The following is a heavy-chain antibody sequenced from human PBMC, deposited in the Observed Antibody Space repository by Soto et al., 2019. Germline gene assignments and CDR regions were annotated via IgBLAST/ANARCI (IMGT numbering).Heavy chain of an antibody. V-gene: IGHV5-51*01. Sequence: PGESLKISCEGSGFSFTTYWIGWVRQMPGKGLEWMGIIYPGDSDARYSPSFQGQVTISADKSISTAYLQWSSLKASDTAMYYCARLXVTMIRGVPRYFYGLDIWGQGTTVTVSS. CDR3: ARLXVTMIRGVPRYFYGLDI. J-gene: IGHJ6*02. CDR1: GFSFTTYW. D-gene: IGHD3-10*01. CDR2: IYPGDSDA.